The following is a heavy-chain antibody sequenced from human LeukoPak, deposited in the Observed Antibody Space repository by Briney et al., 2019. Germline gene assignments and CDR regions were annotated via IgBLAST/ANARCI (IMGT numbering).Heavy chain of an antibody. CDR2: INPNSGGT. V-gene: IGHV1-2*02. Sequence: ASVKVSCKASGYTFTGYYMHWVRQAPGQGLEWMGWINPNSGGTNYAQKFQGRVTMTRDTSISTAYLQWSSLKASDTAMYYCARRHYYDSQDAFDIWGQGTMVTVSS. CDR3: ARRHYYDSQDAFDI. J-gene: IGHJ3*02. D-gene: IGHD3-22*01. CDR1: GYTFTGYY.